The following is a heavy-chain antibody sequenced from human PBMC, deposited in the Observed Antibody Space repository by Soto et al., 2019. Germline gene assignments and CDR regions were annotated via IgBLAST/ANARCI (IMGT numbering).Heavy chain of an antibody. J-gene: IGHJ4*02. V-gene: IGHV3-7*01. Sequence: DVQLVESGGGLVQPGGSLRLSCAASGFYITNYWMTWVRQAPGKGPEWVANIKEDGSLKFYVDSVRGRFTISRDNAKNSVYLGVSRLRAEDTAVYYCVRDSYTAHWHTAGEDYWGQGTLVTVSS. CDR1: GFYITNYW. CDR2: IKEDGSLK. CDR3: VRDSYTAHWHTAGEDY. D-gene: IGHD2-2*02.